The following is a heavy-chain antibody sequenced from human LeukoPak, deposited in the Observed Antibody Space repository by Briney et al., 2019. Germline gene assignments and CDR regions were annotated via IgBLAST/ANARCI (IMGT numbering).Heavy chain of an antibody. Sequence: GGSLGLSCTASGFTFSNNWMHWVRQAPGKGLVWVSRINTDGTATTYADSVRGRFTISRDNTKNTLYLQMNSLRAEDTAVYYCARTFRGGVDYWGQGALVTVSS. D-gene: IGHD2-15*01. CDR2: INTDGTAT. CDR1: GFTFSNNW. CDR3: ARTFRGGVDY. V-gene: IGHV3-74*01. J-gene: IGHJ4*02.